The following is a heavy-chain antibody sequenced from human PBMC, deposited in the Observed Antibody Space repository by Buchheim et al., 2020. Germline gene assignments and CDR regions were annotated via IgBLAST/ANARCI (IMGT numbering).Heavy chain of an antibody. Sequence: EVQLLESGGGLVQPGGSLRLSCAASGFTFSSYSMNWVRQAPGKGLEWVSYISSSSSTIYYADSVKGRFTISRDNAKNSLYLQMNSLRAEDTAVYYCASNRHQLDYWGQGTL. CDR1: GFTFSSYS. J-gene: IGHJ4*02. V-gene: IGHV3-48*01. CDR3: ASNRHQLDY. D-gene: IGHD1-14*01. CDR2: ISSSSSTI.